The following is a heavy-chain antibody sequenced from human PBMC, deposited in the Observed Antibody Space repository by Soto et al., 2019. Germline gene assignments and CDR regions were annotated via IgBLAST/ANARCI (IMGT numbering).Heavy chain of an antibody. CDR2: IIPIFGTA. V-gene: IGHV1-69*06. CDR1: GGTFSRYA. J-gene: IGHJ4*02. Sequence: SVKVSCKASGGTFSRYAISWVRQAAGQGLEWMEGIIPIFGTANYAQTSQGRVTITADKSTSTAYMELSSLRSEDTAVYYCARELSPKRWLQLNYWGQGTLVTVSS. CDR3: ARELSPKRWLQLNY. D-gene: IGHD5-12*01.